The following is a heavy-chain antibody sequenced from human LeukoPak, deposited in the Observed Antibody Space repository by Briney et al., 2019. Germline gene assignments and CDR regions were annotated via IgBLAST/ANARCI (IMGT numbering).Heavy chain of an antibody. CDR2: INPNSGGT. CDR1: GYILTAYY. CDR3: ARDGYFDY. Sequence: ASVKVSCKASGYILTAYYLHWVPQAPGQGLEWMAWINPNSGGTNYAQKFQGRVTMTRDTTPPTAYMELSSLKAHDTALYFCARDGYFDYWGQGTLVTVSS. J-gene: IGHJ4*02. V-gene: IGHV1-2*02.